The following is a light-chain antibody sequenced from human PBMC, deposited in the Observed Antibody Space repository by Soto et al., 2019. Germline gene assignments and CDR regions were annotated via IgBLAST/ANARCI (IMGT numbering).Light chain of an antibody. V-gene: IGKV1-33*01. Sequence: DIQMTQSPSSLSASVGDRVTISCQSSQDITNFLIWYQQKPGKAPKLLIYDASNLESGVPSRFSGSRSGTDFFFTISSLQPEDSATYYCQQFNSRPYSFGQGTKLEIK. CDR2: DAS. CDR3: QQFNSRPYS. CDR1: QDITNF. J-gene: IGKJ2*03.